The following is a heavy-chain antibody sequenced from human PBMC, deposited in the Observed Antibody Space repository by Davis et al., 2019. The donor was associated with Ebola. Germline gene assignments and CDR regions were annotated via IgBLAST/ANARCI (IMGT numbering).Heavy chain of an antibody. CDR2: INYSGST. V-gene: IGHV4-34*01. J-gene: IGHJ4*02. CDR3: VRDRQRGIPDY. D-gene: IGHD3-10*01. CDR1: GESFSGYF. Sequence: SETLSLTCAVEGESFSGYFWSWIRQSPEKGLEWVGQINYSGSTVYNPSLKSRVSISIDIIKKQIFLKLTSVTAADTAVYYCVRDRQRGIPDYWGQGTLVTVSS.